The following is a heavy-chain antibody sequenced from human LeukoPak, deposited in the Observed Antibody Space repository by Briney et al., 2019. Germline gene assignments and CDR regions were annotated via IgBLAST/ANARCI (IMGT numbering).Heavy chain of an antibody. Sequence: GGSLRLSCVASGFTFSSYAMSWVRDAPGKGLEWVSAISGSGGSTYYADSVKGRFTISRDNSKNTLYLQMNSLRAEDTAVYYCAKGLTYYYDSSGPFWGQGTLVTVSS. CDR1: GFTFSSYA. CDR2: ISGSGGST. D-gene: IGHD3-22*01. V-gene: IGHV3-23*01. J-gene: IGHJ4*02. CDR3: AKGLTYYYDSSGPF.